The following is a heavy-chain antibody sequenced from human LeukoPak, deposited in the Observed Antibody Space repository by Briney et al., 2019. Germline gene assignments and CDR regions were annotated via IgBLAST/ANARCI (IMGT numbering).Heavy chain of an antibody. CDR3: ARLRGSSLSYWYFDL. J-gene: IGHJ2*01. V-gene: IGHV5-51*01. D-gene: IGHD6-13*01. CDR2: VYPGNSDT. Sequence: GESLKISCKGSGYSFTGYWIGWVRQMPGKGLEWMGIVYPGNSDTRFSPSFQGQVTISADESISTAYLQWSSLKASDTAMYYCARLRGSSLSYWYFDLWGRGTLVTVSS. CDR1: GYSFTGYW.